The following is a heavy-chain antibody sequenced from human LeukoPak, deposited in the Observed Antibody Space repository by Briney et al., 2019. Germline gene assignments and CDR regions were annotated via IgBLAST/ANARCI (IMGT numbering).Heavy chain of an antibody. D-gene: IGHD6-19*01. J-gene: IGHJ4*02. CDR3: AKDRVAVAGSFDY. V-gene: IGHV3-20*04. CDR2: INWNGGST. Sequence: GGSLRLSCAASGFTFDDYGMSWVRQAPGKGLEWVSGINWNGGSTGYADSVKGRFTISRDNAKNSLYLQMNSLRAEDTAVYYCAKDRVAVAGSFDYWGQGTLVTVSS. CDR1: GFTFDDYG.